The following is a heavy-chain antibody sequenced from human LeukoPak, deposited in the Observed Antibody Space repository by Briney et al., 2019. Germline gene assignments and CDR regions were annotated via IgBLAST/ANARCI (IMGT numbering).Heavy chain of an antibody. CDR1: GGSISNKY. D-gene: IGHD3-10*01. CDR3: ARLSRITMVRGVYRNFDY. CDR2: IYYSGST. V-gene: IGHV4-59*12. Sequence: SETLSLTCTVSGGSISNKYWSWIRQPPGKGLEWIGYIYYSGSTNYNPSLKSRVTILVDTSKNQFSLKLSSVTAADTAVYYCARLSRITMVRGVYRNFDYWGQGTLVTVSS. J-gene: IGHJ4*02.